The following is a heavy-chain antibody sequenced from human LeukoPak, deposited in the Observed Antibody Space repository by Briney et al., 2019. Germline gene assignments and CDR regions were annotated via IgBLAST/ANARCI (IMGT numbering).Heavy chain of an antibody. Sequence: PGGSLRLSCAASGFTFYTYSMNWVRQAPGKGLEWVSYISTRSTNINYADSVKGRFTISRDNAKNSLYLQMNSLRAEDTAVYYCARDFGGPDYWGQGTLVTVSS. CDR1: GFTFYTYS. V-gene: IGHV3-48*01. CDR3: ARDFGGPDY. CDR2: ISTRSTNI. J-gene: IGHJ4*02. D-gene: IGHD3-10*01.